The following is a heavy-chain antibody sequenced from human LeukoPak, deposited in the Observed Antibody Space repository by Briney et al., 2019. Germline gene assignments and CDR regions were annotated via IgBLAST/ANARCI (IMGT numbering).Heavy chain of an antibody. Sequence: ASVKVSCKASGYTFTGYYMHWVRQAPGQGLEWMGWINPNSGGTNCAQKFQGWVTMTRDTSISTAYMELSRLRSDDTAVYYCVRGGQWLTLFDYWGQGTLVTVSS. CDR2: INPNSGGT. CDR1: GYTFTGYY. CDR3: VRGGQWLTLFDY. V-gene: IGHV1-2*04. J-gene: IGHJ4*02. D-gene: IGHD6-19*01.